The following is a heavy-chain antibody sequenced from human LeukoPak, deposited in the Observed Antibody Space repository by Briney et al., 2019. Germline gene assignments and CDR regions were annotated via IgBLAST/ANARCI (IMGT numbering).Heavy chain of an antibody. D-gene: IGHD3-10*01. CDR1: GGSFSGYY. V-gene: IGHV4-34*01. CDR3: ARGELLWLGEDWFQH. CDR2: INQSGSS. Sequence: PSETLSLTCAVYGGSFSGYYWSWIRQPPGKGLEWIGEINQSGSSDYNPSLKSRVTMSVDTSKNQFSLKLSSVTAADTAVYYCARGELLWLGEDWFQHWGQGTLVTVSS. J-gene: IGHJ1*01.